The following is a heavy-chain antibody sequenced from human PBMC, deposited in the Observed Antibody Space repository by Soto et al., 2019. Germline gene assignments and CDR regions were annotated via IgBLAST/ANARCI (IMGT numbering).Heavy chain of an antibody. CDR3: ARGSIAAPATRSSH. D-gene: IGHD6-13*01. CDR1: GYTFSSFG. Sequence: ASVKVSCKASGYTFSSFGITWVRQAPGQGLEWMGWISANNGNTDYAQKFQGRVTMTTDTPTSTAYLELRSLRSDDTAVYYCARGSIAAPATRSSHWGQGTLVTVSS. V-gene: IGHV1-18*01. J-gene: IGHJ4*02. CDR2: ISANNGNT.